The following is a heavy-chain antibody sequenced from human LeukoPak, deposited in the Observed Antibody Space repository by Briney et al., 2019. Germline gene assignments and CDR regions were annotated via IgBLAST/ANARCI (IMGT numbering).Heavy chain of an antibody. D-gene: IGHD3-10*02. CDR2: ISAYNGNT. J-gene: IGHJ5*02. V-gene: IGHV1-18*01. Sequence: GASVKVSCKGAGYICTRYGSSGVRQAPGQGLEWMGWISAYNGNTNYAQKLQGRVTMTTDTSTSTAYMELRSLRSDDTAVYYCARVHRVRGLVPWGTGTLVTVSS. CDR3: ARVHRVRGLVP. CDR1: GYICTRYG.